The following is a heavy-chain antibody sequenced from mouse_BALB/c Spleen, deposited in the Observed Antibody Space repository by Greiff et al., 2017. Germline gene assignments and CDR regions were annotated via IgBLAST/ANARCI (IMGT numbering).Heavy chain of an antibody. CDR1: GFTFSSYA. CDR2: ISSGGSYT. J-gene: IGHJ3*01. V-gene: IGHV5-9-4*01. Sequence: LVESGGGLVKPGGSLKLSCAASGFTFSSYAMSWVRQSPEKRLEWVAEISSGGSYTYYPDTVTGRFTISRDNAKNTLYLEMSSLRSEDTAMYYCAREGGIAWFAYWGQGTLVTVSA. CDR3: AREGGIAWFAY.